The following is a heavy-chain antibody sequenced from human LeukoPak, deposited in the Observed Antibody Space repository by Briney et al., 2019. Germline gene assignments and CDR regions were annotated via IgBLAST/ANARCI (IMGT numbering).Heavy chain of an antibody. CDR3: AKDHELRYFDWPPFNWFDP. J-gene: IGHJ5*02. V-gene: IGHV3-23*01. CDR1: GFSFSIYA. Sequence: GGSLRLSCTASGFSFSIYALSWVRQAPGKGLEWVSGIRGSGAITYYADSVKGRFTISRDNSKSTLFLHMNSLRAEDTAVYYCAKDHELRYFDWPPFNWFDPWGQGTLVTVSS. D-gene: IGHD3-9*01. CDR2: IRGSGAIT.